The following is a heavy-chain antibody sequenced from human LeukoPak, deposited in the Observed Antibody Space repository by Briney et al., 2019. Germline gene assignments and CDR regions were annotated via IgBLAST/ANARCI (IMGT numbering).Heavy chain of an antibody. J-gene: IGHJ4*02. CDR2: FDPEDGET. CDR3: ATAPPVPRWVD. CDR1: GYTLTELS. V-gene: IGHV1-24*01. Sequence: ASVKVSCKVSGYTLTELSMHWVRQAPGKGLEWMGGFDPEDGETIYAQKFQGRVTTTEDTSTDTAYMELSSLRSEDTAVYYCATAPPVPRWVDWGQGTLVTVSS. D-gene: IGHD5-24*01.